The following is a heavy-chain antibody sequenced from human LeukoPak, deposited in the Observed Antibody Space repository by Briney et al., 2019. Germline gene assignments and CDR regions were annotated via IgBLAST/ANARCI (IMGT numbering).Heavy chain of an antibody. CDR1: GGAFSSYA. J-gene: IGHJ4*02. D-gene: IGHD6-6*01. V-gene: IGHV1-69*15. CDR2: IIPIFGTA. Sequence: SVKVSCKASGGAFSSYAISWVRQAPGQGLEWMGRIIPIFGTANYAQKFQGRVTITADESTSTANMELSSLRSEDTAVYYCARASIEYITSGSFGYWGQRTLVTVSS. CDR3: ARASIEYITSGSFGY.